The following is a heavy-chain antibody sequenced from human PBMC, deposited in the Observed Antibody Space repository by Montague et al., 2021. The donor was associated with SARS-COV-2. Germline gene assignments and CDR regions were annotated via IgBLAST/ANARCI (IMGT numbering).Heavy chain of an antibody. CDR3: AGGHLSVSMIVVVFTSASYYFDY. CDR1: GGSFGDDH. CDR2: INQSGST. V-gene: IGHV4-34*01. J-gene: IGHJ4*02. Sequence: SETLSLTCGVYGGSFGDDHWCWIRQPPGKGLEWIGDINQSGSTNYNPSLKRRVTISVDTSRNHFSLKLTSVTAADTAVYFCAGGHLSVSMIVVVFTSASYYFDYGGQGALVTVSS. D-gene: IGHD3-22*01.